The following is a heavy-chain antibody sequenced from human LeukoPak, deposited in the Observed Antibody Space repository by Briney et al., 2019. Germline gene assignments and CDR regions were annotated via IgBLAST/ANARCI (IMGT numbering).Heavy chain of an antibody. CDR1: GFTVSSNY. D-gene: IGHD1-14*01. V-gene: IGHV3-53*04. CDR2: IYSGGST. CDR3: ARGQPGHFDY. Sequence: GGSLRLSCAASGFTVSSNYMSWVRQGPGKGLEWVSVIYSGGSTYYADSVKGRFTISRHNSENTLYLQMNSLKPEDTAVYYCARGQPGHFDYWGQGTLVTVSS. J-gene: IGHJ4*02.